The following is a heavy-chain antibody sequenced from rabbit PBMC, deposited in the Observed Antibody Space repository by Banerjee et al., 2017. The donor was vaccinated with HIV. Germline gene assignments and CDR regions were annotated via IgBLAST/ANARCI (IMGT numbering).Heavy chain of an antibody. CDR3: ARSDGSSGSGYFDL. D-gene: IGHD1-1*01. CDR1: GFSFSSGYD. CDR2: IYTSSGST. V-gene: IGHV1S43*01. J-gene: IGHJ4*01. Sequence: QSLEESGGDLVKPGGSLTLTCKASGFSFSSGYDMCWVRQAPGKGLEWIACIYTSSGSTWYASWVNGRFTISRSTSLNTVDLKMTSLTAADTATYFCARSDGSSGSGYFDLWGPGTLVTVS.